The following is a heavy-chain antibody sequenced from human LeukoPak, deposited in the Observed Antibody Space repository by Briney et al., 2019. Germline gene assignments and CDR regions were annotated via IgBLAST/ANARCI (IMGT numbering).Heavy chain of an antibody. Sequence: SETLSLTCPVSGDPIISCSEYWTWIRQPAGKTLEWIGRIYTSGSTNYNPSVESRATISIDTADNQFSLRLSSVTAADTAIYYCARVWSHRHPYYASRVPGTLVTVSS. D-gene: IGHD3-3*01. CDR3: ARVWSHRHPYYAS. V-gene: IGHV4-61*02. J-gene: IGHJ4*02. CDR1: GDPIISCSEY. CDR2: IYTSGST.